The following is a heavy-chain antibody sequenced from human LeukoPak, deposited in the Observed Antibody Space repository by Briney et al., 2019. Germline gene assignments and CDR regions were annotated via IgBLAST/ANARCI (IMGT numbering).Heavy chain of an antibody. CDR1: GFSFSSYG. CDR2: IWYDGTNE. CDR3: ASHGGL. V-gene: IGHV3-33*01. J-gene: IGHJ4*02. D-gene: IGHD5-12*01. Sequence: GGSLRLSCVASGFSFSSYGMHWVRQPPGKGLEWVVVIWYDGTNENYADSVKGRFTISRDNFKNTLYLQMNNLRAEDTAVFYCASHGGLWGQGTLVTVSS.